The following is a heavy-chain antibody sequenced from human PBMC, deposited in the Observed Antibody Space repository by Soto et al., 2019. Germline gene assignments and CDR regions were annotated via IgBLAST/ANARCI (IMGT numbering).Heavy chain of an antibody. V-gene: IGHV3-23*01. CDR3: AKAWSTVTARPYFDY. Sequence: EVQLLESGGGLVQPGGSLRLSCAASGFTFSSYAMSWVRQAPGKGLEWVSAISGSGVSTYFADSVKGRFTISRDNSKNTLDLHMNSLRAEDTAVYYCAKAWSTVTARPYFDYWGQGALVTVSS. CDR1: GFTFSSYA. D-gene: IGHD4-4*01. CDR2: ISGSGVST. J-gene: IGHJ4*02.